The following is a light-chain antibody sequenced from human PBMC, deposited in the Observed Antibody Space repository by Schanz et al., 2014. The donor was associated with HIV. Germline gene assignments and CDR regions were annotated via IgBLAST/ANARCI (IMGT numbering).Light chain of an antibody. CDR3: QQLASYPLT. Sequence: DIQMTPSPSSLSASVGGRVTITCRASQGISSYLASYQQKPGKAPKVLIYAASTLQIGVPSKFSGSGSGTDFTLTISSLQPEDFATYYCQQLASYPLTFGGGTKVEIK. CDR2: AAS. J-gene: IGKJ4*01. CDR1: QGISSY. V-gene: IGKV1-9*01.